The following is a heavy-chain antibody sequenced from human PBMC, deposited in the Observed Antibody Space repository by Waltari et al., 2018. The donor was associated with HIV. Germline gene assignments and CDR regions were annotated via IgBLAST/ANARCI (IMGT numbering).Heavy chain of an antibody. V-gene: IGHV4-59*08. Sequence: QVQLQESGPGLVKPSETLSLTCTVSGGSISSYYWSWIRQPPGKGLEWIGYIYYSGSTNYSHSLKSRVTISVDTSKNQCSVKLGSVTAADTAVYYCARGAYYGSGSYYNFYYYYGMDVWGQGTTVTVSS. CDR2: IYYSGST. J-gene: IGHJ6*02. D-gene: IGHD3-10*01. CDR1: GGSISSYY. CDR3: ARGAYYGSGSYYNFYYYYGMDV.